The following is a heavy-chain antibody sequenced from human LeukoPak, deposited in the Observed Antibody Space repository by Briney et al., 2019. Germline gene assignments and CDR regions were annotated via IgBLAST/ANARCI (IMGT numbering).Heavy chain of an antibody. CDR1: GFTFSSYW. CDR3: ARDGPLWEPLDY. J-gene: IGHJ4*02. D-gene: IGHD1-26*01. Sequence: GGSLRLSCAASGFTFSSYWMHWVRQAPGKGLVWVSRINSDGSSTSYADSVKGRFTISRDNAKNSLYLQMNSLRDEDTAVYYCARDGPLWEPLDYWGQGTLVTVSS. V-gene: IGHV3-74*01. CDR2: INSDGSST.